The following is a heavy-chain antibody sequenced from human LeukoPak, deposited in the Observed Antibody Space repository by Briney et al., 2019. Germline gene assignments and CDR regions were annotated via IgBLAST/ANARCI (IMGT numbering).Heavy chain of an antibody. V-gene: IGHV1-2*04. CDR2: INPNSGGT. D-gene: IGHD1-20*01. CDR1: GYTFTGYY. CDR3: ARGGITGTTRGPTRLNDAFDI. Sequence: GASVKVSCKASGYTFTGYYMHWVRQAPGQGLEWMGWINPNSGGTNYAQKFQGWVTMTRDTSISTAYMELSRLRSDDTAVYYCARGGITGTTRGPTRLNDAFDIWGRGTMVTVSS. J-gene: IGHJ3*02.